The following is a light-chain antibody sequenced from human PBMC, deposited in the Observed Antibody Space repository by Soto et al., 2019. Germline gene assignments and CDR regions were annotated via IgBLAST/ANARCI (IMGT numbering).Light chain of an antibody. Sequence: QSALTQPPSASGSPGQSVTISCTGTSSDVGGYNYVSWYQQHPGKAPKLMIYEVSKRPSGVPDRFSGSKSGNTASLTVSGLQAEDEADYYCTSYTSISTYVFGTGTKLTVL. CDR1: SSDVGGYNY. J-gene: IGLJ1*01. CDR2: EVS. CDR3: TSYTSISTYV. V-gene: IGLV2-8*01.